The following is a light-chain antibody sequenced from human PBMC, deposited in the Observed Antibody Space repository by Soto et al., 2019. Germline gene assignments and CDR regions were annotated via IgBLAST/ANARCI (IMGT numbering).Light chain of an antibody. Sequence: DIQMTQSPSILSASVGDRVTITCRASQSISSWLAWYQQKPGKAPNLLIHKASHLESGVPSRFSGSGSGTEFTLTISSLQPGDFATYYCQQYNTWYTFGQGTKLEIQ. CDR1: QSISSW. CDR2: KAS. V-gene: IGKV1-5*03. CDR3: QQYNTWYT. J-gene: IGKJ2*01.